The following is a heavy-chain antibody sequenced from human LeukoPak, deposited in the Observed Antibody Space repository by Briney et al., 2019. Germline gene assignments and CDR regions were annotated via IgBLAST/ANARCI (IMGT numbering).Heavy chain of an antibody. CDR3: ARADWNDGVFDY. Sequence: GASVKVSCKASGGTFSSYAISWVRQAPGQGLEWMGGIIPIFGTANYAQKFQGRVTITTDESTSTAYMELSSLRSVDTAVYYCARADWNDGVFDYWGQGTLVTVSS. J-gene: IGHJ4*02. V-gene: IGHV1-69*05. CDR2: IIPIFGTA. CDR1: GGTFSSYA. D-gene: IGHD1-1*01.